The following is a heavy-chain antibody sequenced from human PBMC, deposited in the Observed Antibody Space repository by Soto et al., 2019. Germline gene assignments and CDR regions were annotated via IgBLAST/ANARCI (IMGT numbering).Heavy chain of an antibody. D-gene: IGHD1-26*01. J-gene: IGHJ3*02. Sequence: EVQLVQSRAEVKKPGESLKISCEGSGYSFTGHYIAWVHQMPGKGLEYMGIIYPADSDTRYSPSFLGQVTISVDKSISTAYLQWSSLEASDTAMYYCARHGSDRYSPEAFEIWGQGTMVTVSS. CDR1: GYSFTGHY. V-gene: IGHV5-51*07. CDR3: ARHGSDRYSPEAFEI. CDR2: IYPADSDT.